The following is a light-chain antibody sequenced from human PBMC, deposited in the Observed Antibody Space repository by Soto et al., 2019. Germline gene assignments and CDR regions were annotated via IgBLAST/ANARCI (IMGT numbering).Light chain of an antibody. CDR2: RTF. V-gene: IGKV3-20*01. CDR1: QPITSRY. J-gene: IGKJ5*01. Sequence: IVLTQSPGTLSLSPGERATLSYRASQPITSRYLAWYQHQPGQAPRLLIYRTFARAPGILDRFSGGGSGTDFTLTISRLEREDFAVYYCQQYDTSPPTFGQGTRLDIK. CDR3: QQYDTSPPT.